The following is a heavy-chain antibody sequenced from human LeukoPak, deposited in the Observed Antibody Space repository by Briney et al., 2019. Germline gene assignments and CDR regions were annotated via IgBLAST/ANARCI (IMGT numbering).Heavy chain of an antibody. V-gene: IGHV4-39*01. CDR2: ICYSGST. CDR1: GGSISSSSYD. CDR3: ARRGDFGVVPTYYFDY. Sequence: SETLSLTCTVSGGSISSSSYDWGWIRQPPGKGLEWIGSICYSGSTYYNPSLKSRVTISVDTSKNQFSLKLSSVTAADTAVYYCARRGDFGVVPTYYFDYWGQGTLVTVSS. D-gene: IGHD3-3*01. J-gene: IGHJ4*02.